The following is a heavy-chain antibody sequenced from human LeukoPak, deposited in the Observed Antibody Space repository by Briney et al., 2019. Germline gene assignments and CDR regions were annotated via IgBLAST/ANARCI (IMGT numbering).Heavy chain of an antibody. CDR3: ARGGSGSYYNVGLADP. D-gene: IGHD3-10*01. Sequence: ASVKVSCKASGYTFTSYGISWVRQAPGQGLEWMGWISAYNGNTNYAQKLQGRVTTTTDTSTSTAYMELRSLRSDDTAVYYCARGGSGSYYNVGLADPWGQGTLVTVSS. CDR2: ISAYNGNT. J-gene: IGHJ5*02. V-gene: IGHV1-18*01. CDR1: GYTFTSYG.